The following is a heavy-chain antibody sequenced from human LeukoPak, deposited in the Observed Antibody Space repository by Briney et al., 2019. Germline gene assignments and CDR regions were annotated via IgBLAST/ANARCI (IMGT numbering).Heavy chain of an antibody. V-gene: IGHV1-69*06. Sequence: SVKVSCKASGGTFSSYAISWVRQAPGQGLEWMGGIIPIFDTPNYAQKFRGRVTITADKSTRTVYMELSSLRSEDTAVYYCARDNDSRDPPHFDYWGQGTLVTVSS. CDR2: IIPIFDTP. CDR3: ARDNDSRDPPHFDY. CDR1: GGTFSSYA. D-gene: IGHD3-16*01. J-gene: IGHJ4*02.